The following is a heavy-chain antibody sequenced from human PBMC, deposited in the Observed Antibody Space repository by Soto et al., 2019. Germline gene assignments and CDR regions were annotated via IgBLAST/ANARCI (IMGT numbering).Heavy chain of an antibody. CDR1: GGSISSGAYS. CDR2: IYYSGST. Sequence: PSETLSLTCTISGGSISSGAYSWCWIRQPPGKVLEWIGYIYYSGSTYYNPSLKSRVTISVDTSKNQFSLKLSSVTAADTAVYYCARDRQITMVRGVHYYYYGMDVWGQGTTVTVSS. CDR3: ARDRQITMVRGVHYYYYGMDV. D-gene: IGHD3-10*01. V-gene: IGHV4-30-4*01. J-gene: IGHJ6*02.